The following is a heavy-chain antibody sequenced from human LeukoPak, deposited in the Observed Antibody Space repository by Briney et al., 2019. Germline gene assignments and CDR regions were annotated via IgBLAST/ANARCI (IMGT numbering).Heavy chain of an antibody. J-gene: IGHJ4*02. V-gene: IGHV4-38-2*02. CDR2: IYYSGST. CDR3: ARVGLITSDY. CDR1: GYSITSGYY. Sequence: SETLSLTCIVSGYSITSGYYWGWIRQPPGKVLEWIGSIYYSGSTYYNPSLKSRVTISVDTSKNQFFLKLSSVTAADTAVYYCARVGLITSDYWGQGTLVTVSS. D-gene: IGHD3-22*01.